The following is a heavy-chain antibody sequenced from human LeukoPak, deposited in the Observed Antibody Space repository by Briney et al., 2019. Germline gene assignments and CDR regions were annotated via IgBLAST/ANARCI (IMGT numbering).Heavy chain of an antibody. D-gene: IGHD3-22*01. CDR3: ARQQYYYDSSGPQYWYFDL. Sequence: SETLSLTCAVYGGSFSGYYWSWIRQPPGKGLEWIGSIYYSGSTYYNPSLKSRVTISVDTSKNQFSLKLSSVTAADTAVYYCARQQYYYDSSGPQYWYFDLWGRGTLVTVSS. V-gene: IGHV4-34*01. CDR2: IYYSGST. J-gene: IGHJ2*01. CDR1: GGSFSGYY.